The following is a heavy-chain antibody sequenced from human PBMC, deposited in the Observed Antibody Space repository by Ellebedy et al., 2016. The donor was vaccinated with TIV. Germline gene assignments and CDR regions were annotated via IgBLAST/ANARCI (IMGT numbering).Heavy chain of an antibody. V-gene: IGHV3-30*03. D-gene: IGHD2-8*01. CDR1: GFNFSTYG. J-gene: IGHJ6*02. Sequence: GGSLRLSXAAAGFNFSTYGMHWVRQAPGKGLEWVAGISYDGSDKYYGDSAKGRFTISRGDSKNTVYLEMNSLRPEDTALYFCARDVVVVLPSAFYYFYGMDVWGQGTTVAVSS. CDR2: ISYDGSDK. CDR3: ARDVVVVLPSAFYYFYGMDV.